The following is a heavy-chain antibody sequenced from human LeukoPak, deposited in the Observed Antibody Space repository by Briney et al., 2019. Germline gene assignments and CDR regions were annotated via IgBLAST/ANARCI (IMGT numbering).Heavy chain of an antibody. D-gene: IGHD2-15*01. CDR2: IYHSGST. Sequence: SETLSLTCTVSGGSISSYYWSWIRQPPGKGLEWIGSIYHSGSTYYNPSLKSRVTISVDTSKNQFSLKLSSVTAADTAVYYCATSPLYCSGGSCYQGYFDYWGQGTLVTVSS. CDR3: ATSPLYCSGGSCYQGYFDY. J-gene: IGHJ4*02. CDR1: GGSISSYY. V-gene: IGHV4-59*04.